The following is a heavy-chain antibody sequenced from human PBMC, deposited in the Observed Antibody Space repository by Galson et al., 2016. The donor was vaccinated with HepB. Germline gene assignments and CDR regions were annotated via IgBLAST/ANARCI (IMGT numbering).Heavy chain of an antibody. D-gene: IGHD5-12*01. CDR1: GLIFDDYS. CDR3: ATGGEVATPDTFDI. CDR2: VRREAYGGTT. J-gene: IGHJ3*02. V-gene: IGHV3-49*03. Sequence: SLRLSCAVSGLIFDDYSVGWFREASGKGLEWVGFVRREAYGGTTQYAAFVKGRFTISRDDSINIAYLQINSLKIEDTGLYYCATGGEVATPDTFDIWGQGTMVTVSS.